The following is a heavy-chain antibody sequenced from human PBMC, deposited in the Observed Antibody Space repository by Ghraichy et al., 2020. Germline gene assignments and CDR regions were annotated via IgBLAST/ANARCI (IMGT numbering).Heavy chain of an antibody. CDR2: ISGISGTT. CDR3: AKVPPQGWYFDP. Sequence: GESLNISCAASGFTFSNYGMSWVRQAPGKGLEWVSAISGISGTTYYADSVKGRFTISRDNSKNTLYLQMNSLRAEDTAVYYCAKVPPQGWYFDPWGQGTLVTVSS. D-gene: IGHD2-15*01. V-gene: IGHV3-23*01. CDR1: GFTFSNYG. J-gene: IGHJ5*02.